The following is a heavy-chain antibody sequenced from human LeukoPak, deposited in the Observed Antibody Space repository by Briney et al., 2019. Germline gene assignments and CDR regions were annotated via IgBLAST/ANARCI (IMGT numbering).Heavy chain of an antibody. J-gene: IGHJ4*02. CDR1: GGSFSGYY. CDR2: INHSGGT. Sequence: SETLSLTCAVYGGSFSGYYWSWIRQPPGKGLEWIGEINHSGGTNYTPSLKSRVTMSLDTSKNKFSLKLTSVTAADTAVYYCARGSIAARLGNFWGQGTLVTVS. CDR3: ARGSIAARLGNF. D-gene: IGHD6-6*01. V-gene: IGHV4-34*01.